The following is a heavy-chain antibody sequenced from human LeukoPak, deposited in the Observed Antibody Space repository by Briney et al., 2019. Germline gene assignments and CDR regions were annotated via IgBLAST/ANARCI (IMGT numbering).Heavy chain of an antibody. CDR1: GGSISSYH. Sequence: SETLSLTCTVSGGSISSYHWNWIRQPPGKGLEWIGYIYYSGSTNYNPSLMSRLTISIDTSKNLFSLTLNSMTAADTAVYYCARGWGPAYCGGDCHRHFDYWGQGTLVTVSS. J-gene: IGHJ4*02. CDR3: ARGWGPAYCGGDCHRHFDY. V-gene: IGHV4-59*12. D-gene: IGHD2-21*02. CDR2: IYYSGST.